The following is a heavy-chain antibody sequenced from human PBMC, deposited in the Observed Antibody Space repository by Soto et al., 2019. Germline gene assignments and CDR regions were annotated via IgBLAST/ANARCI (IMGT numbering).Heavy chain of an antibody. CDR3: ARSQGRYYYYMDV. CDR1: GFTFSSYS. D-gene: IGHD1-26*01. V-gene: IGHV3-21*01. Sequence: TGGSLRLSCAASGFTFSSYSVNWVRQAPGKGLEWVSSISSSSSYIYYADSVKGRFTISRDNAKNSLYLQMNSLRAEDTAVYYCARSQGRYYYYMDVWGKGTTVTVSS. J-gene: IGHJ6*03. CDR2: ISSSSSYI.